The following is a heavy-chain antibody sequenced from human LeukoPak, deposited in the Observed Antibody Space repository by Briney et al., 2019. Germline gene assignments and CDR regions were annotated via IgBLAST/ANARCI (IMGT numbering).Heavy chain of an antibody. CDR1: GYTFTGYY. CDR2: INPNSGGT. V-gene: IGHV1-2*02. CDR3: ATAEVVVITTAFDY. J-gene: IGHJ4*02. Sequence: ASVKVSCKASGYTFTGYYMHWVRQAPGQGLEWMGWINPNSGGTNYAQKFQGRVTMTRDTSISTAYMELSRLRSDDTAVYYCATAEVVVITTAFDYWGQGTPVTVSS. D-gene: IGHD3-22*01.